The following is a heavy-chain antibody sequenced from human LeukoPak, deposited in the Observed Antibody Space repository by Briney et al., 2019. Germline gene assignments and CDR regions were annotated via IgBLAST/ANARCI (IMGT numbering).Heavy chain of an antibody. V-gene: IGHV3-48*04. Sequence: GGSLRLSCAASGFTFSSYAMSWVRQAPGKGLEWVSYISSSGSTIYYADSVKGRFTISRDNAKNSLYLQMNSLRAEDTAVYYCARVPGGGWYDFDYWGQGTLVTVSS. CDR2: ISSSGSTI. CDR3: ARVPGGGWYDFDY. D-gene: IGHD6-19*01. J-gene: IGHJ4*02. CDR1: GFTFSSYA.